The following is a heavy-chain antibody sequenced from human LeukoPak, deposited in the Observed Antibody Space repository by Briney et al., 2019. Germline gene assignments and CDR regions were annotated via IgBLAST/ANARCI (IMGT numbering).Heavy chain of an antibody. V-gene: IGHV4-39*01. CDR1: GASFSSSTYY. J-gene: IGHJ4*02. CDR2: IYYSGST. Sequence: SSETLSLTCTVSGASFSSSTYYWGWIRQPPGEGLEWIGSIYYSGSTYYNPSLKSRVTMSVDTSKNQFSLKLSSVTAADTAVYYCARHAGGISATGTRPFDYWGQGTLVTVSS. D-gene: IGHD6-13*01. CDR3: ARHAGGISATGTRPFDY.